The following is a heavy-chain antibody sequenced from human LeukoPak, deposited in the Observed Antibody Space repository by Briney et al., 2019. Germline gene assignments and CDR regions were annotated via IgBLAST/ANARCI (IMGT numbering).Heavy chain of an antibody. CDR3: ARDPPAVRTNTYA. Sequence: GGSLRLSCAASGFTVSNNYMNWVRQAPGKGLEWVSLIYSGGDTHYADSVKGRFTISRDSSKNTLYLQMNSLRAEDTAVYYCARDPPAVRTNTYAWGQGTLVTASS. CDR1: GFTVSNNY. CDR2: IYSGGDT. D-gene: IGHD4/OR15-4a*01. V-gene: IGHV3-66*01. J-gene: IGHJ5*02.